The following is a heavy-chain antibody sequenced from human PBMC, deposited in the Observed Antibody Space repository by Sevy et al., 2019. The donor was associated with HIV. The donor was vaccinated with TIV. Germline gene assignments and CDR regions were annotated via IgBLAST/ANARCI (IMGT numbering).Heavy chain of an antibody. Sequence: ASVKVSCKAYGGTFSSYDINWVRQAPGQGLEWMGQIIPIFGTSSYAHNFQGRVTITADESTSTAYMDLSSLRSEDTAVYYCARGGGAVDHGMDVWGQGTTVTVSS. J-gene: IGHJ6*02. CDR3: ARGGGAVDHGMDV. V-gene: IGHV1-69*13. D-gene: IGHD2-21*01. CDR2: IIPIFGTS. CDR1: GGTFSSYD.